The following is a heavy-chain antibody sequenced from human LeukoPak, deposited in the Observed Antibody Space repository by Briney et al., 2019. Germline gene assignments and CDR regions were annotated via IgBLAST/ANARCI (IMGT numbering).Heavy chain of an antibody. Sequence: GSLRLSCAASGFTFSSYGMHWVRQAPGKGLGWVAVIWYDGSNKYYADSVKGRFTISRDNSKNTLYLQMNSLRAEDTAVYYCAKPRYSSSWGPFDYWGQGTLVTVSS. CDR1: GFTFSSYG. CDR2: IWYDGSNK. CDR3: AKPRYSSSWGPFDY. V-gene: IGHV3-33*06. D-gene: IGHD6-13*01. J-gene: IGHJ4*02.